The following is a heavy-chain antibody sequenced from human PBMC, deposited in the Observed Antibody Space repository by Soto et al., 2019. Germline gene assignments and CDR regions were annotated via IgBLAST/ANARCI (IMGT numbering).Heavy chain of an antibody. J-gene: IGHJ4*02. V-gene: IGHV3-23*01. CDR3: VKVGWLDY. CDR2: ISDDGGRT. CDR1: GFPFSTFE. Sequence: EVQLSESGGGLVRPGGSVRLSCEASGFPFSTFEMSWARQVPGKGLQWVSFISDDGGRTYYAGSVKGRFTVSIDNSKSTLYLQLNNLRVDDTCIYYCVKVGWLDYYGQGALVTFSS. D-gene: IGHD1-26*01.